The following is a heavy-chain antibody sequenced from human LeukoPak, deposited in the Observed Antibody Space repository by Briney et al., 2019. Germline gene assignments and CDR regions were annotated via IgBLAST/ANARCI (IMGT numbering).Heavy chain of an antibody. V-gene: IGHV4-39*07. CDR1: GGSISSSSYY. J-gene: IGHJ3*02. Sequence: PSETLSLTCTVSGGSISSSSYYWGWIRQPPGKGLEWIGSIYYSGSTYYNPSLKSRVTISVDTSKNQFSLKLSSVTAADTAVYYCARYCSGGSCNHPQKAFDIWGQGTVVTVSS. D-gene: IGHD2-15*01. CDR3: ARYCSGGSCNHPQKAFDI. CDR2: IYYSGST.